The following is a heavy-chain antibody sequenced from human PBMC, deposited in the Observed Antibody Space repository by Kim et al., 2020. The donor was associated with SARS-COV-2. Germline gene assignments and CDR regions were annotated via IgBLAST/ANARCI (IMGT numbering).Heavy chain of an antibody. CDR1: GGSISSYY. Sequence: SETLSLTCTVSGGSISSYYWSWIRQPPGKGLEWIGYIYYSGSTNYNPSLKSRVTISVDTSKNQFSLKLSSVTAADTAVYYCARAHSGLRFLEWSLGAFDIWGQGTMVTVSS. CDR3: ARAHSGLRFLEWSLGAFDI. J-gene: IGHJ3*02. CDR2: IYYSGST. D-gene: IGHD3-3*01. V-gene: IGHV4-59*01.